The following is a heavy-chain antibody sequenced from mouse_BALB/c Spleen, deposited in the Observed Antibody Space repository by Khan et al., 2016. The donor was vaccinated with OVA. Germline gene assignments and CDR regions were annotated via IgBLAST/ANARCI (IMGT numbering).Heavy chain of an antibody. CDR3: ARDTTATPY. D-gene: IGHD1-2*01. Sequence: QVQLKESGPGLVAPSQSLSITCTVSGFSLTSYGVHWVRQPPGKGLEWLGIIWAGGSKNYNSALMSSMSISKDNSKSQVFLKMNSLQTDDTAVYYCARDTTATPYWGQGTLVTVSA. CDR2: IWAGGSK. J-gene: IGHJ3*01. CDR1: GFSLTSYG. V-gene: IGHV2-9*02.